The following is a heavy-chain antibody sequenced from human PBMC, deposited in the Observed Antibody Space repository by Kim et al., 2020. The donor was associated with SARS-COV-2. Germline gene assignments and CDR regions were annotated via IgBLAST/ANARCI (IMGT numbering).Heavy chain of an antibody. Sequence: AATVRGRVTFSRDDSKPSLYLQMNSLKSEDTAVYYCARAVVGLTAHHTMDVWGQGTTVTVSS. V-gene: IGHV3-72*01. D-gene: IGHD2-15*01. J-gene: IGHJ6*02. CDR3: ARAVVGLTAHHTMDV.